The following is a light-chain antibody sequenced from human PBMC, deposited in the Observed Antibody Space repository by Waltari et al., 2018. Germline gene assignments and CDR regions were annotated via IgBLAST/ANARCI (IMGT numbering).Light chain of an antibody. CDR2: AVT. Sequence: QSALTQPASVSGSPGQSITISGTGTSSDGGGDSLVSWAQQHPGKAPKLMIYAVTKRPSGVSHRFSGSKSGNTASLTISGLQTEDEADYYCCSYAGSTTSSVVFGTGTKVIVL. CDR1: SSDGGGDSL. J-gene: IGLJ1*01. V-gene: IGLV2-23*02. CDR3: CSYAGSTTSSVV.